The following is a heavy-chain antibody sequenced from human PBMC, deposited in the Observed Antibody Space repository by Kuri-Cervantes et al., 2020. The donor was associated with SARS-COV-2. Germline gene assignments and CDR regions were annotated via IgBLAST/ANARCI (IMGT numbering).Heavy chain of an antibody. Sequence: ESLKISCAVSGYSISSDYYWGWIRQPPGKGLEWIGNIYHSGSTYYNSSLRSRVTISVDTSKNQFSLKLSSVTAADTAVYYCARVRTGTTSNWFDPWGQGTLVTVSS. CDR1: GYSISSDYY. J-gene: IGHJ5*02. CDR2: IYHSGST. CDR3: ARVRTGTTSNWFDP. D-gene: IGHD1-7*01. V-gene: IGHV4-38-2*01.